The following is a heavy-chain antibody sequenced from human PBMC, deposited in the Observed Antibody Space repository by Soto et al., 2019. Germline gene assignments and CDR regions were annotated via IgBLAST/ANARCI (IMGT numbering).Heavy chain of an antibody. Sequence: GGSLRLSCAASGFTFSSYWMSWVRQAPGKGLEWVANIKQDGSEKCYVDSVKGRFTISRDNAKNSLYLQMNSLRAEDTAVYYCARGAAAGTPNYYYGMDVWGQGTTVTVSS. D-gene: IGHD6-13*01. CDR1: GFTFSSYW. CDR2: IKQDGSEK. CDR3: ARGAAAGTPNYYYGMDV. V-gene: IGHV3-7*01. J-gene: IGHJ6*02.